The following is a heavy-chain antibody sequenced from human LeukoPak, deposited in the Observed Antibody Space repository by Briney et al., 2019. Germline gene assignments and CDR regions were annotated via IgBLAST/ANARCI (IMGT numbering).Heavy chain of an antibody. CDR1: GGSISSYY. V-gene: IGHV4-59*01. CDR2: IYYSGST. J-gene: IGHJ6*02. D-gene: IGHD1-26*01. Sequence: SETLSLTCTVSGGSISSYYWSWIRQPPGKGLEWIGYIYYSGSTNYNPSLKSRVTISVDTSKNQFSLKLSSVTAADTAVYYCARLVGAMHYYYGMDVWGQGTTVTVSS. CDR3: ARLVGAMHYYYGMDV.